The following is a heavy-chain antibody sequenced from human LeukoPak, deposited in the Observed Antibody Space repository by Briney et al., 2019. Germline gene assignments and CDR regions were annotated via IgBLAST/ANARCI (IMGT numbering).Heavy chain of an antibody. V-gene: IGHV1-8*01. CDR3: ARARVAAAGSVVRFDP. J-gene: IGHJ5*02. CDR1: GYTFPSYD. CDR2: INPNSGNT. Sequence: GASVKVSCKASGYTFPSYDINWVRQATGQGLEWMGWINPNSGNTGYAQKFQGRVTMTRNTSTSTAYMELSSLRSEDTAVYYCARARVAAAGSVVRFDPWGQGTLVTVSS. D-gene: IGHD6-13*01.